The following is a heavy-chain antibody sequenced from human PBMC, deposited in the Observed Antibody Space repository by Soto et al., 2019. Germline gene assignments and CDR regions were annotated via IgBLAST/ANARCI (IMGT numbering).Heavy chain of an antibody. V-gene: IGHV3-23*01. J-gene: IGHJ3*02. CDR1: GFTFSSYA. CDR2: ISGSGGST. CDR3: AKPERKYSGSYLSHAFDI. Sequence: GESLKISCAASGFTFSSYAMSWVRQAPGKGLEWVSAISGSGGSTYYADSVKGRFTISRDNSKNTLYLQMNSLRAEDTAVYYCAKPERKYSGSYLSHAFDIWGQGTMVTVSS. D-gene: IGHD1-26*01.